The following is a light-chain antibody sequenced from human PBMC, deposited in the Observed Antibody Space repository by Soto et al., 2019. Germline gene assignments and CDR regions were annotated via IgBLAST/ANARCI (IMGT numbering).Light chain of an antibody. Sequence: VVLTHSPATLSVSPWERATLSFRASQSLSTNLAWYQQKPGQAPRLLIYGASTRATGIPARFSGSGSGTEFTLTISSLQSEDFAVYYCHQYKNWPPGPFGQGTRLEIK. CDR1: QSLSTN. V-gene: IGKV3-15*01. CDR2: GAS. J-gene: IGKJ5*01. CDR3: HQYKNWPPGP.